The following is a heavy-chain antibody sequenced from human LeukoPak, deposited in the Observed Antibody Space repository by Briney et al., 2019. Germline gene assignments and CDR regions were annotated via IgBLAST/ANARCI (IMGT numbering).Heavy chain of an antibody. CDR3: ARYYYDSSGYYPLDY. CDR2: ISAYNGNT. D-gene: IGHD3-22*01. Sequence: ASVKVSCKASGYTFTSYGISWVRQAPGQGLEWMGWISAYNGNTNYAQKLQGRVTMTTDTSTGTAYMELRSLRSDDTAVYYCARYYYDSSGYYPLDYWGQGTLVTVSS. J-gene: IGHJ4*02. CDR1: GYTFTSYG. V-gene: IGHV1-18*01.